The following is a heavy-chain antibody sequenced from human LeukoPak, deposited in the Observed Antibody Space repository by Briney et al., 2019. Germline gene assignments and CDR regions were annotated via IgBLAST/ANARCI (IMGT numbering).Heavy chain of an antibody. V-gene: IGHV4-59*12. CDR1: GDSISSSY. CDR3: ARGHVGSYVYYYYYGMDV. Sequence: PSETLSLTCTVSGDSISSSYWSWIRQPPGKGLEWIGYINNSGSTNYNFSLKSRVTISVDTSKNQFSLKLSAVIAADTAVYYCARGHVGSYVYYYYYGMDVWGQGTMVTVSS. CDR2: INNSGST. D-gene: IGHD2-15*01. J-gene: IGHJ6*02.